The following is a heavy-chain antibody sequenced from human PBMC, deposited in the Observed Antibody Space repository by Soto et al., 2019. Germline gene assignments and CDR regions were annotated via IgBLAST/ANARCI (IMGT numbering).Heavy chain of an antibody. CDR1: VYSFTSYG. D-gene: IGHD4-17*01. Sequence: GASSQVYCKASVYSFTSYGISCVRPAPGQGLEWMGWISAYNGNTNYAQKLQGRVTMTTHTSTSTAYMELRSLRSDDTAVYYCARDSTGYGDYDYFDYWGQGTLVTVSS. V-gene: IGHV1-18*04. J-gene: IGHJ4*02. CDR3: ARDSTGYGDYDYFDY. CDR2: ISAYNGNT.